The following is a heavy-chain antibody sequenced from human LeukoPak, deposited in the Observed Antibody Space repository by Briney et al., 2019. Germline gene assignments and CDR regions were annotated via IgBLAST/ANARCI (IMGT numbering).Heavy chain of an antibody. CDR3: AKDIAAAGDY. J-gene: IGHJ4*02. V-gene: IGHV3-23*01. CDR2: ISGSGSSR. CDR1: GFIFSSYA. D-gene: IGHD6-13*01. Sequence: GGSLRLSCAASGFIFSSYALTWVRQAPGKGLEWVSVISGSGSSRYYADSVKGRFTISRDNSKNPVFLQMNSLRVEDTAIYYCAKDIAAAGDYWGQGTLVTVSS.